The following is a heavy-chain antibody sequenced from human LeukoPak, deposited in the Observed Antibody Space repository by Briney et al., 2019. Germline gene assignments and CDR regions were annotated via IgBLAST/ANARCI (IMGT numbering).Heavy chain of an antibody. V-gene: IGHV3-7*01. CDR2: IKGDGSET. D-gene: IGHD2-2*01. J-gene: IGHJ4*02. CDR3: ARDGVPAGADY. CDR1: GFTFSVYW. Sequence: GGSLRLSCAASGFTFSVYWMIWVRQAPGKGLEWVANIKGDGSETYYVDSVKGRFAISRDNAKNLVYLQMNSLRAEDTAVFYCARDGVPAGADYWGQGTLVTVSS.